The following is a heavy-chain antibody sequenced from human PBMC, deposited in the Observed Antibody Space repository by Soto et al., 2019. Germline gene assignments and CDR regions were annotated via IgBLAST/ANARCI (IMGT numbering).Heavy chain of an antibody. Sequence: GGSLRLSCAASGFTFSSYAMSWVRQAPGKGLEWVSAISGSGGSTYYADSVKGRFTISRDNSKNTLYLQMNSLRAEDTAVYYCATKATGGSSWYPTAYWGQGTLVTVSS. J-gene: IGHJ4*02. CDR1: GFTFSSYA. CDR3: ATKATGGSSWYPTAY. D-gene: IGHD6-13*01. CDR2: ISGSGGST. V-gene: IGHV3-23*01.